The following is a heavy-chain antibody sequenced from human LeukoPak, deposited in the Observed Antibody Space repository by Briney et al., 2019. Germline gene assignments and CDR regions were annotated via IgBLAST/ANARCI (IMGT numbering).Heavy chain of an antibody. V-gene: IGHV3-23*01. J-gene: IGHJ5*02. CDR1: GVTFNAES. Sequence: GESLRLSCEVSGVTFNAESMNWVRQAPGKGLEWVSAISGSGGSTYYADSVKGRFTISRDNSKNTLYLQMNSLRAEDTAVYYCAKERITGSNWFDPWGQGTLVTVSS. CDR3: AKERITGSNWFDP. D-gene: IGHD1-20*01. CDR2: ISGSGGST.